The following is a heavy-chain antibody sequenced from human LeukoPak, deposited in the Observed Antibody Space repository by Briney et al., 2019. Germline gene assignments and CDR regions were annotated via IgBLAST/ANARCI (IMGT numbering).Heavy chain of an antibody. CDR2: IYYSGGT. CDR1: GGSISGQY. D-gene: IGHD2-15*01. Sequence: PSETLSLTCTVSGGSISGQYWSWIRQPPGKGLEWIGEIYYSGGTKYNPSLERRVTISLDTSKNQFSLRLTSMTTADTAVYYCARTTEGYCRGRSCYSYYYYMDVWGKGTTVTVSS. J-gene: IGHJ6*03. CDR3: ARTTEGYCRGRSCYSYYYYMDV. V-gene: IGHV4-59*11.